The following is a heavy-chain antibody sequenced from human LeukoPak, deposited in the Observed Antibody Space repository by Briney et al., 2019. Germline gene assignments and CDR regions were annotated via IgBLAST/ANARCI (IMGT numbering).Heavy chain of an antibody. CDR2: ISYDGSNK. V-gene: IGHV3-30-3*01. CDR1: GFTFSSYA. J-gene: IGHJ6*03. Sequence: GRSLRLSCAASGFTFSSYAMHWVRQAPGKGLEWVAVISYDGSNKYYADSVKGRFTISRDNSKNTLYLQMNSLRAEDTAVYYCARDPVYCSSTSCPDYYYYYMDVWGKGTTVTVSS. D-gene: IGHD2-2*01. CDR3: ARDPVYCSSTSCPDYYYYYMDV.